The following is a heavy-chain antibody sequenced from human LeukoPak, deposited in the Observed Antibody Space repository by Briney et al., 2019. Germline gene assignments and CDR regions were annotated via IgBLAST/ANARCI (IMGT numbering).Heavy chain of an antibody. J-gene: IGHJ4*02. Sequence: GGSLRLSCAASGFSFSSYGMHWVRQAPGKGLMWVSQISIDGSQTFYADSVKGRFTISRDNAKNTLFLQMDSLRPEDTAVYYCVRSLRSADFWGQGTLVTVSS. V-gene: IGHV3-74*01. CDR2: ISIDGSQT. CDR1: GFSFSSYG. CDR3: VRSLRSADF.